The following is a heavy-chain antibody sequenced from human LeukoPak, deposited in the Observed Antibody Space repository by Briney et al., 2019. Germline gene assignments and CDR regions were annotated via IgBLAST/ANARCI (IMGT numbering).Heavy chain of an antibody. CDR1: GGTFSSYT. CDR3: ATGYSYGLPFDY. J-gene: IGHJ4*02. Sequence: SVKVSCKASGGTFSSYTISWVRQAPGQGLEWMGRIIPILGIANYAQKFQGRVTITADRSTSTAYMELSSLRSEDTAVYYCATGYSYGLPFDYWGQGTLVTVSS. CDR2: IIPILGIA. D-gene: IGHD5-18*01. V-gene: IGHV1-69*02.